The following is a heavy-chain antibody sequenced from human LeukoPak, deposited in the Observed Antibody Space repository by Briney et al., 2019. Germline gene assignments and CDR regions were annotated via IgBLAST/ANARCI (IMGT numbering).Heavy chain of an antibody. J-gene: IGHJ3*02. V-gene: IGHV1-69*06. CDR2: IIPIFGTA. CDR3: AREIGYYGSGSYYNVVADAFDI. CDR1: GGTFSSYA. D-gene: IGHD3-10*01. Sequence: SVKVSCKASGGTFSSYAISWVRRAPGQGLEWMGGIIPIFGTANYAQKFQGRVTITADKSTSTAYMELSSLRSEDTAVYYCAREIGYYGSGSYYNVVADAFDIWGQGTMVTVSS.